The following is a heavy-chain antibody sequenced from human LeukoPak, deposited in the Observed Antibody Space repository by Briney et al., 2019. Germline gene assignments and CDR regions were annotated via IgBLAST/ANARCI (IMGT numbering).Heavy chain of an antibody. CDR1: GGTFSSYA. J-gene: IGHJ4*02. CDR3: ARTDYGILGTIRSRGFDY. CDR2: IIPIFGTA. Sequence: SVKVSCKASGGTFSSYAISWVRQAPGQGLEWMGGIIPIFGTANYAQKFQGRVTITTDESTSTAYMELSSLRSEDTAVYYCARTDYGILGTIRSRGFDYWGQGTLVTVSS. V-gene: IGHV1-69*05. D-gene: IGHD7-27*01.